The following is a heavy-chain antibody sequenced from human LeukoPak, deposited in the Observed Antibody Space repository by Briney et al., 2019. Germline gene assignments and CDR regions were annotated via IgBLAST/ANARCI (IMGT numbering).Heavy chain of an antibody. D-gene: IGHD3-9*01. CDR1: GFTFSTYW. Sequence: GGSLRLSCAASGFTFSTYWMHWVRQAPGKGLVWVSRVNSDGSSTTHADSVKGRFTISRDNAKNTLYLQMNSLRAEDTAVYYCAREGVPDILTGYQPNYFDYWGRGTLSPSPQ. CDR3: AREGVPDILTGYQPNYFDY. CDR2: VNSDGSST. V-gene: IGHV3-74*01. J-gene: IGHJ4*02.